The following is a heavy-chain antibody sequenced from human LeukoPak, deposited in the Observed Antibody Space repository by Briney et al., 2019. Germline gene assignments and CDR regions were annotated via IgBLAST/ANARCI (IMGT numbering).Heavy chain of an antibody. J-gene: IGHJ4*02. V-gene: IGHV1-2*02. CDR2: VTPNSGGT. D-gene: IGHD6-25*01. Sequence: VASGTVSFTASGYTFTVYYMHWVRRAPGQGHGWRGWVTPNSGGTNYAQKFQGRVTMTRDTSVTTAYMEVSSLRSDDTAVFYCARASGYSSGYYIDYWGQGTLVTVSS. CDR1: GYTFTVYY. CDR3: ARASGYSSGYYIDY.